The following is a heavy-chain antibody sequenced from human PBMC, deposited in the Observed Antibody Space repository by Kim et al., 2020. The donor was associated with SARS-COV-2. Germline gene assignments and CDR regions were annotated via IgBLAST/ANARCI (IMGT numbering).Heavy chain of an antibody. CDR2: IRSESYGGTP. CDR3: TREGEYTSENFDH. D-gene: IGHD2-2*02. J-gene: IGHJ4*02. Sequence: GGSLRLSCTASGFTFADYALNWFRQAPGKGLEWVGFIRSESYGGTPNYAASVRGRFTISRDDSKSIAYLQMNSLKTEDTAFYYCTREGEYTSENFDHWGQGTLVTVSS. V-gene: IGHV3-49*03. CDR1: GFTFADYA.